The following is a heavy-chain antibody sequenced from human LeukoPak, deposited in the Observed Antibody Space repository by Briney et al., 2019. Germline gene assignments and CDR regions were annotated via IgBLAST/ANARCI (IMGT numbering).Heavy chain of an antibody. J-gene: IGHJ4*02. D-gene: IGHD1-26*01. CDR2: INPNSGGT. Sequence: ASVKVSCKASGYTFTGYYMHWVRQAPGQGLEWMGWINPNSGGTNYAQKFQGRVTMTRDMSISTAYMELSSLRSDDTAVYYCARDLGGSGSSEFDYWGQGTLVTVSS. CDR1: GYTFTGYY. CDR3: ARDLGGSGSSEFDY. V-gene: IGHV1-2*02.